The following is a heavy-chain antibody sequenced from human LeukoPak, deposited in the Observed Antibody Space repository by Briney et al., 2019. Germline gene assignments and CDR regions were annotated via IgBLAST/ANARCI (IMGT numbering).Heavy chain of an antibody. CDR3: ARDLLRFLDSDAFDI. Sequence: GGSPRLSCAASGFTFSSYWMSWVRQAPGKGLEWVANIKQDGSEKYYVDSVKGRFTISRDNAKNSLYLQMNSLRAEDTAVYYCARDLLRFLDSDAFDIWGQGTMVTVSS. CDR1: GFTFSSYW. V-gene: IGHV3-7*01. CDR2: IKQDGSEK. J-gene: IGHJ3*02. D-gene: IGHD3-3*01.